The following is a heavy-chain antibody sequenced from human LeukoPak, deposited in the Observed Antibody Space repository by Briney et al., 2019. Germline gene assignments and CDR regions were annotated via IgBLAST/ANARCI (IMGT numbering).Heavy chain of an antibody. CDR1: GFTFSSYA. J-gene: IGHJ4*02. CDR2: ISGSGGST. Sequence: GGSLRLSCAASGFTFSSYAMSWVRQAPGKGLEWVSAISGSGGSTYYADSVRGRFTISRDNSKNTLYLQMNSLRAEDTAVYYCAKGSDYDFWSGYYYYFDYWGQGTLVTVSS. CDR3: AKGSDYDFWSGYYYYFDY. V-gene: IGHV3-23*01. D-gene: IGHD3-3*01.